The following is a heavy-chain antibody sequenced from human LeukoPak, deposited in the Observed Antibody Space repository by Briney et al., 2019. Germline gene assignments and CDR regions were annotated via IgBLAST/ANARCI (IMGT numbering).Heavy chain of an antibody. J-gene: IGHJ4*02. D-gene: IGHD1-26*01. V-gene: IGHV4-59*01. CDR1: GVSISSYD. CDR2: IYYGGST. Sequence: PSETLSLTCTVSGVSISSYDWSWIRQPPGKGLEWVGYIYYGGSTNYNAALKRRGTISVDTYKNQFFLKLSSVTDAATAVYYCARGRSGKYYFDYWGQGTLVTVSS. CDR3: ARGRSGKYYFDY.